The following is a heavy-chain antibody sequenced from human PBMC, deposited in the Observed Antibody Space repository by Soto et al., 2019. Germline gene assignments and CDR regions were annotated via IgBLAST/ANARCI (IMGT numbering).Heavy chain of an antibody. V-gene: IGHV4-59*01. CDR1: GGSISSYY. CDR2: IYYSGST. Sequence: QVQLQESGPGLVKPSETLSLTCTVSGGSISSYYWSWIRQPPGKGLEWIGYIYYSGSTNYNPSLNSRVTISVDTSKNQFSLKLSSVTAADTAVYYCARGVGYYDSSGYYSPQTDAFDIWGQGTMVTVSS. D-gene: IGHD3-22*01. J-gene: IGHJ3*02. CDR3: ARGVGYYDSSGYYSPQTDAFDI.